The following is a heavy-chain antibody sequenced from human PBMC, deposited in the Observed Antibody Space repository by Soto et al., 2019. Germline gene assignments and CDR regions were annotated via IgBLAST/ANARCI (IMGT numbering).Heavy chain of an antibody. V-gene: IGHV4-30-4*01. CDR1: GGSISSGDYC. CDR3: ARGMVRGVTTYYFDY. J-gene: IGHJ4*02. D-gene: IGHD3-10*01. Sequence: PSETLSLTCTVSGGSISSGDYCWSWIRQPPGKGLEWIGYICYSGSTYYNPSLKSRVSISVDTSKNQFSLKLSSVTAADPAVYYCARGMVRGVTTYYFDYWGQGTLVTVSS. CDR2: ICYSGST.